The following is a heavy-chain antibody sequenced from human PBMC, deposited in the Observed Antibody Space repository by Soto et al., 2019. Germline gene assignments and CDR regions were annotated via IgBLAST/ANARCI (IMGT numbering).Heavy chain of an antibody. CDR1: GFNFSDFY. V-gene: IGHV3-11*01. CDR3: ASQLKGSRSKSYFHF. J-gene: IGHJ4*02. Sequence: LRLSCAASGFNFSDFYISWIRQAPGKGLEWVSFISGTGETIYYAESVKGRFTISRDNAQNSLDLQMNSLRDEDTAIYYCASQLKGSRSKSYFHFWGQGTLVT. D-gene: IGHD5-18*01. CDR2: ISGTGETI.